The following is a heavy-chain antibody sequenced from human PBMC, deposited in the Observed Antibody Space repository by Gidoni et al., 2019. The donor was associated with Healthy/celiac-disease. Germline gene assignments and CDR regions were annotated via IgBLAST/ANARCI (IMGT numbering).Heavy chain of an antibody. D-gene: IGHD3-3*01. V-gene: IGHV3-11*06. Sequence: QVQMVESGGGLVKPGGSLRLSCAASGFTFSDYYMRWIRQAPGKGLEWVSYISRSSSYTNYADSVKGRFTISIDNAKNSLYLQMNSLRAEDTAVYYCASGFNYDFWSGYPGYYYYYMDVWGKGTTVTVSS. CDR3: ASGFNYDFWSGYPGYYYYYMDV. CDR2: ISRSSSYT. J-gene: IGHJ6*03. CDR1: GFTFSDYY.